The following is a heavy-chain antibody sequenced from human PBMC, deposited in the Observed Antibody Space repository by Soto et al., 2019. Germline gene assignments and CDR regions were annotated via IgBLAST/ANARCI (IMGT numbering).Heavy chain of an antibody. CDR2: IYYSGST. J-gene: IGHJ4*02. Sequence: QLQLQESGPGLVQPSETLSLTCTVSGGSISRTSYYWGWIRQPPGKGLEWIGSIYYSGSTYYNPSLKSRVTISVDTSKNQFSLKLSSVTATDTAVYYCASQGAGEYESSGRLTNFDYWGQGTLVTVSS. V-gene: IGHV4-39*01. D-gene: IGHD3-22*01. CDR1: GGSISRTSYY. CDR3: ASQGAGEYESSGRLTNFDY.